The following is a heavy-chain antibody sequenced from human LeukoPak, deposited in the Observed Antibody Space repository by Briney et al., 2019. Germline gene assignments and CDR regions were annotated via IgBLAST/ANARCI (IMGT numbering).Heavy chain of an antibody. CDR1: GFTFSSCA. V-gene: IGHV3-30-3*01. D-gene: IGHD3-10*01. Sequence: PGGSLRLSCAASGFTFSSCAMHWVRQAPGKGLEWVAVISYDGSNKYYADSVKGRFTISRDNSKNTLYLQMNSLRAEDTAVYYCASDPSYYGSGGNNYWGQGTLVTVSS. CDR2: ISYDGSNK. CDR3: ASDPSYYGSGGNNY. J-gene: IGHJ4*02.